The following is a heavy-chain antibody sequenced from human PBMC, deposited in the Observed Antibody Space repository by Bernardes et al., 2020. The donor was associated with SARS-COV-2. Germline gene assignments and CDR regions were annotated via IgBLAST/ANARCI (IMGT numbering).Heavy chain of an antibody. CDR1: GFTFDDYG. J-gene: IGHJ4*02. CDR2: INWNGGST. D-gene: IGHD6-19*01. V-gene: IGHV3-20*01. CDR3: ARSWALAVAGKPFDY. Sequence: GGSLRLSCAASGFTFDDYGMSWVRQAPGKGLEWVSGINWNGGSTGYADSVKGRFTISRDNAKNSLYLQMNSLRAEDTALYHCARSWALAVAGKPFDYWGQGTLVTVSS.